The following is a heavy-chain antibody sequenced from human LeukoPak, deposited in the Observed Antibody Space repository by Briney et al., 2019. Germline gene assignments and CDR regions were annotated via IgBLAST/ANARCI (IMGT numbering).Heavy chain of an antibody. CDR3: ARDPRYCSSTSCYTAMGAFDI. CDR2: IYTSGST. V-gene: IGHV4-61*02. J-gene: IGHJ3*02. CDR1: GGSISSGSYY. D-gene: IGHD2-2*02. Sequence: SETLSLTCTVSGGSISSGSYYWSWIRQPAGKGLEWIGRIYTSGSTNYNPSLKSRVTISVDRSKNQFSLKLSSVTAADTAVYYCARDPRYCSSTSCYTAMGAFDIWGQGTMVTVSS.